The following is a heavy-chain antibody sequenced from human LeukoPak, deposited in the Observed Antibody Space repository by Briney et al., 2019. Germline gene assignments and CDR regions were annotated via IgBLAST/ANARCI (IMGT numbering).Heavy chain of an antibody. J-gene: IGHJ4*02. V-gene: IGHV3-30-3*01. CDR2: ISFDGGNK. D-gene: IGHD1-26*01. Sequence: GGSLRLSCAASGFTFNNYAIHWVSQAPGKGLEWVAIISFDGGNKYYADSVKGRFTISRDNSKNTLYLQMNSLRAEDTAVYYCARDGIVGSPLFKFDYWGQGTLVTVSS. CDR1: GFTFNNYA. CDR3: ARDGIVGSPLFKFDY.